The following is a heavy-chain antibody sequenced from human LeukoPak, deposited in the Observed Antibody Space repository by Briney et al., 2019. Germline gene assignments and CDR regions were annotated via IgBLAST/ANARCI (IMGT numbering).Heavy chain of an antibody. CDR3: ARGVSVVAGIGNAFDI. D-gene: IGHD6-19*01. Sequence: PGGSLRLSCAASGFTFSSYSMNWVRQAPGKGLEWVSSISTSSSYINYADSVKGRFTISRDNAKKSLYLQMNSLRADDTAVYYCARGVSVVAGIGNAFDIWGQGTMVTVSS. CDR1: GFTFSSYS. CDR2: ISTSSSYI. V-gene: IGHV3-21*01. J-gene: IGHJ3*02.